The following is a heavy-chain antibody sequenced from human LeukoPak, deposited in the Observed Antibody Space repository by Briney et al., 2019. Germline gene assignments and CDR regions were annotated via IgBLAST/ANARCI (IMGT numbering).Heavy chain of an antibody. D-gene: IGHD3-22*01. Sequence: ASVKVSCKASGYTFTSYGISWVRQAPGQGLEWMGWISAYNGNTNYAQKLQGRVTMTTDTSTSTAYMELSRLRSDDTAGYYCARAKEGGYYDSSGYYYLDYWGQGTLVTVSS. V-gene: IGHV1-18*01. J-gene: IGHJ4*02. CDR3: ARAKEGGYYDSSGYYYLDY. CDR1: GYTFTSYG. CDR2: ISAYNGNT.